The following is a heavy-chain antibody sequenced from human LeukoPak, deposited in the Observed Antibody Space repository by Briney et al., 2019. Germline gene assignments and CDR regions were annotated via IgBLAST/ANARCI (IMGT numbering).Heavy chain of an antibody. CDR2: ISWNSGSI. CDR3: AKATSPTYYDILTGYYDY. Sequence: GGSLRLSCAAPGFTFDDYAMHWVRQAPGKGLEWVSGISWNSGSIGYADSVKGRFTISRDNAKNSLYLQMNSLRAEDTALYYCAKATSPTYYDILTGYYDYWGQGTLVTVSS. CDR1: GFTFDDYA. D-gene: IGHD3-9*01. V-gene: IGHV3-9*01. J-gene: IGHJ4*02.